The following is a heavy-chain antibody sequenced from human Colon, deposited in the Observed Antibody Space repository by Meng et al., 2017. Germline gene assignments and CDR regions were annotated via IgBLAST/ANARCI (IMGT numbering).Heavy chain of an antibody. D-gene: IGHD3-10*01. CDR3: ARRRGGSGRDC. Sequence: QLHLQDSGPGLVKPSETLSLTCTVSGGSISSNGYYWDWVRQPPGKGLEWIGANYHSGSTSYNPSLQSRVTMFVDTSKNQFSLMLTSVTATDTAVYYCARRRGGSGRDCWGQGTLVTVSS. CDR1: GGSISSNGYY. V-gene: IGHV4-39*01. J-gene: IGHJ4*02. CDR2: NYHSGST.